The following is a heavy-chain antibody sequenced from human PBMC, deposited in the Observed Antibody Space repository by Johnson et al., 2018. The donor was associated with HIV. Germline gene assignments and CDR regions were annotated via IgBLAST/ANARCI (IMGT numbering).Heavy chain of an antibody. J-gene: IGHJ3*02. V-gene: IGHV3-23*04. CDR2: ISGSGGST. CDR3: ARGDCSSTSCYHFDI. Sequence: AQLVESGGGLVQPGGSLRLSCAASGFTFSSYAMSWVRQAPGKGLEWVSAISGSGGSTYYADSVKGRFTISRDNSKNTLYLQMNSLRAEDTAVYYCARGDCSSTSCYHFDIWGQGTMVTVYS. D-gene: IGHD2-2*01. CDR1: GFTFSSYA.